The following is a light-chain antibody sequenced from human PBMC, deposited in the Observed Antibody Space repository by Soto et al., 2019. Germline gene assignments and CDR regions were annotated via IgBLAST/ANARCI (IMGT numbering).Light chain of an antibody. Sequence: EIVMTQSPPTLSMSPGERATLSCRASQSVSRNLAWYQQKPGQVPRLLMYDASTRATGIPGRFSGSGSGTEFTLTISSLQSEEFAVYYCKQYNNWPLTFGQGKRL. CDR3: KQYNNWPLT. V-gene: IGKV3D-15*01. J-gene: IGKJ5*01. CDR2: DAS. CDR1: QSVSRN.